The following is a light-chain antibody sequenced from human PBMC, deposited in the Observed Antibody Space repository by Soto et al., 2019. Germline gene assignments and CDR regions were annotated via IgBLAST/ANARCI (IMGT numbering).Light chain of an antibody. CDR2: GAS. J-gene: IGKJ4*01. CDR3: QQYCSSPLT. V-gene: IGKV3-20*01. CDR1: QSVSSSY. Sequence: IVLTQSPGTLSLSPGERATLSCRASQSVSSSYLAWYQQKPGQAHRLLIYGASSRATGIPDRFRGSGSGTDFTLTISRLEPEDCAVYYCQQYCSSPLTFGGGTNVEIK.